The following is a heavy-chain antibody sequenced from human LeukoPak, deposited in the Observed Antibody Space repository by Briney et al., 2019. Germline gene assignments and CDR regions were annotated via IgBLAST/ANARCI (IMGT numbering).Heavy chain of an antibody. CDR3: ARVGTITAAGTSDY. CDR2: ISGSSDYT. Sequence: PGGSLRLSCAASGFTFSDFYMSWIRQAPGTGLQWVSYISGSSDYTTYADSVKGRFTISRDNAKNSLYLQMNSLRAEDTAVYYCARVGTITAAGTSDYWGQGTLVTVSS. CDR1: GFTFSDFY. V-gene: IGHV3-11*05. D-gene: IGHD6-13*01. J-gene: IGHJ4*02.